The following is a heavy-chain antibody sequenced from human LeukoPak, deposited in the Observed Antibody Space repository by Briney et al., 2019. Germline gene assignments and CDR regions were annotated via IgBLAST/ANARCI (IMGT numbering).Heavy chain of an antibody. V-gene: IGHV1-2*06. CDR1: GYTLTDYY. Sequence: ASVKVSCKASGYTLTDYYMHWVRQAPGQGLEWMGRINPNSGGTNYAQKFQGRVTMTRATSISTVYMELSRLRSDDTAVYYCARVGYYESRGYYEYWGQGTLVTVSS. CDR3: ARVGYYESRGYYEY. J-gene: IGHJ4*02. D-gene: IGHD3-22*01. CDR2: INPNSGGT.